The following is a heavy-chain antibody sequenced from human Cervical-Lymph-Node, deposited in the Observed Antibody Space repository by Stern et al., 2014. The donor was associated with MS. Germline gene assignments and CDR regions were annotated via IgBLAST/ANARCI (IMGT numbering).Heavy chain of an antibody. J-gene: IGHJ4*02. V-gene: IGHV3-30*18. CDR1: GFTFSSYG. CDR2: ISYDGSNK. Sequence: VQLVQSGGGVVQPGGSLRLSCATSGFTFSSYGMHWVRQAPGKGLERAVVISYDGSNKYYADSVKGRFTISRDNSKNTLYLQMNSLRAEDTAVYYCAKSAPIVVVVAAIVNWGQGTLVTVSS. D-gene: IGHD2-15*01. CDR3: AKSAPIVVVVAAIVN.